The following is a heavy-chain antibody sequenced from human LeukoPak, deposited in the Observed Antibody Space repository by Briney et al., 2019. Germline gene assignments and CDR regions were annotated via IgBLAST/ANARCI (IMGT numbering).Heavy chain of an antibody. CDR3: ARERALYDFWSGYDAFDI. J-gene: IGHJ3*02. Sequence: GGSLRLSCAASGFTFSSYAMHWVRQAPGKGLEWVAVISYDGSNKYYADSVKGRFTISRDNSENTLYLQMNSLRAEDTAVYYCARERALYDFWSGYDAFDIWGQGTMVTVSS. CDR2: ISYDGSNK. V-gene: IGHV3-30-3*01. D-gene: IGHD3-3*01. CDR1: GFTFSSYA.